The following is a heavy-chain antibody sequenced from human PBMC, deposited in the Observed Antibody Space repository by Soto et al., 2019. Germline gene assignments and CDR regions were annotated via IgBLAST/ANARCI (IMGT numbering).Heavy chain of an antibody. CDR2: TYSRSKWYN. CDR3: AKGDNLGPKTGYAFDP. J-gene: IGHJ5*02. CDR1: GDSVSSNTAS. D-gene: IGHD5-12*01. Sequence: PSQTLSLTCAISGDSVSSNTASWNLVRQSPSRGLEWLGRTYSRSKWYNDYAVSVKSRIIINPDTSENQFSLQLNSVTPEDTAVYYCAKGDNLGPKTGYAFDPWGQGILVTVS. V-gene: IGHV6-1*01.